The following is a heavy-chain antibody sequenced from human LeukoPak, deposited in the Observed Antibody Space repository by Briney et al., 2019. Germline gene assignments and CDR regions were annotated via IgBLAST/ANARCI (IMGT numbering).Heavy chain of an antibody. J-gene: IGHJ4*02. CDR2: IWYDGSNK. V-gene: IGHV3-33*06. D-gene: IGHD2-21*02. CDR1: GFTFSSYG. Sequence: GGSLRLSCAASGFTFSSYGMHWVRQAPGKGLEWVAVIWYDGSNKYYADSVKGRFTISRDNSKNTLYLQMNSLRAEDTAVYYCAKDSGIVVVTFYFDSWGQGTLVTVSS. CDR3: AKDSGIVVVTFYFDS.